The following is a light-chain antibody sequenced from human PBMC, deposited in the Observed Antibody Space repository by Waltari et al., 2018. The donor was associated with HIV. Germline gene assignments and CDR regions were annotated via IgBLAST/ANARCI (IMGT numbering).Light chain of an antibody. CDR2: GAS. J-gene: IGKJ4*01. CDR3: PQYESWPPFT. Sequence: EIVMTQSPATLSVSPGERATLSCRASQTISSNLAWYQQKPGQAPRLLIFGASTRATGTPARFSGSWSGTDFTLTISSLQSEDFAIYYCPQYESWPPFTFGGGTKVEIK. CDR1: QTISSN. V-gene: IGKV3-15*01.